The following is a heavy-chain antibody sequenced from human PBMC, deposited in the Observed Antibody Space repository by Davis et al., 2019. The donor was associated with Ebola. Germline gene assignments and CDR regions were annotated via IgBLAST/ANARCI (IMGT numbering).Heavy chain of an antibody. CDR1: GYTFTGDY. D-gene: IGHD2-21*01. CDR3: ARNQLLFSYYYYMDV. CDR2: INPNSGGT. V-gene: IGHV1-2*02. J-gene: IGHJ6*03. Sequence: ASVKVSCKASGYTFTGDYMHWVRQAPGQGLEWMGWINPNSGGTNYAQKFQGRVTMTRDTSISTAYMELSRLRSDDTAVYYCARNQLLFSYYYYMDVWGKGTTVTVSS.